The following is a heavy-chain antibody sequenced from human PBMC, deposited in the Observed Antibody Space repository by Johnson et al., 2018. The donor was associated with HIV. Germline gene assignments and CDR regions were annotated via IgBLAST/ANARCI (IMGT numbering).Heavy chain of an antibody. CDR1: GFTFSTYA. CDR2: INSDGSST. V-gene: IGHV3-74*01. J-gene: IGHJ3*02. CDR3: ARDGVYRSPHDAFDI. D-gene: IGHD6-13*01. Sequence: VQLVESGGGVVQPGRSLRLSCAASGFTFSTYAMHWVRQAPGKGLVWVSRINSDGSSTSYADSVKGRFTISRDNAKNTLYLQMNSLRAEDSAVYYCARDGVYRSPHDAFDIWGQGTMVTVSS.